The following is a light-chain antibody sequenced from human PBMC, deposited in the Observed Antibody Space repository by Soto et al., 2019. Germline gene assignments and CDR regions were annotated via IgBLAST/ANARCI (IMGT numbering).Light chain of an antibody. CDR2: DAS. CDR3: QQYENIPT. V-gene: IGKV1-33*01. J-gene: IGKJ5*01. CDR1: QNINDY. Sequence: DLQMTQSPSSLSASVGDRVTITCQASQNINDYLNWYQPKPGRAPNLLIYDASNLEAGVPSRFRGSGSGTDFTFTIRRLKPEDIATYYCQQYENIPTFGQGTRLEIK.